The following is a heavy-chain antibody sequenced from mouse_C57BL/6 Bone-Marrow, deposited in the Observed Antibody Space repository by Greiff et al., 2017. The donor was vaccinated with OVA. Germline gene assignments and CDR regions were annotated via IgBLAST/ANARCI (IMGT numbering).Heavy chain of an antibody. Sequence: QVQLQQPGAELVKPGASVKLSCKASGYTFTSYWMQWVKQRPGQGLEWIGEIDPSDSYTNYNQKFKGKATLTVDTSSSTAYMQLSSLTSEDSAVYYCAWITGYAMDYWGQGTSVTVSS. V-gene: IGHV1-50*01. CDR3: AWITGYAMDY. CDR1: GYTFTSYW. CDR2: IDPSDSYT. J-gene: IGHJ4*01.